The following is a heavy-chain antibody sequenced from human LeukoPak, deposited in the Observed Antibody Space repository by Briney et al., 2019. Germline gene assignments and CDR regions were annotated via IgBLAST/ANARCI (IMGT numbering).Heavy chain of an antibody. D-gene: IGHD3-16*02. CDR3: AKTVSGSYSYQGGDY. J-gene: IGHJ4*02. CDR1: GFTLSSYA. Sequence: PGGSLTLSCAASGFTLSSYAMSWVRQAPGKGLEWVSAISGSGENTNYADSVKGRFTMSRDNSRNMLYLQMNSLRDEDTAKYYCAKTVSGSYSYQGGDYWGQGTLVTVSS. V-gene: IGHV3-23*01. CDR2: ISGSGENT.